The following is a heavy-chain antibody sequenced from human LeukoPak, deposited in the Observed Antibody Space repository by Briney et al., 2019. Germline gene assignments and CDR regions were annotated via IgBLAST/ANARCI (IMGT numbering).Heavy chain of an antibody. CDR1: GFTFPVYA. CDR3: AKALDRKYYYYYYMDV. Sequence: GGSLRLSCAASGFTFPVYAMSWVRQTPGKGLEWVAAMSTSGGSTYYADSVKGRFTISRDNSKNTLYLQMDSLRAEDTAVYYCAKALDRKYYYYYYMDVWGKGTTVTISS. V-gene: IGHV3-23*01. J-gene: IGHJ6*03. D-gene: IGHD1-14*01. CDR2: MSTSGGST.